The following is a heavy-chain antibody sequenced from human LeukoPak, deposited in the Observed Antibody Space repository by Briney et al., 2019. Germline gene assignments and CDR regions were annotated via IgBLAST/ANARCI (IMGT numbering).Heavy chain of an antibody. CDR1: GFTVNTNY. V-gene: IGHV3-53*01. J-gene: IGHJ6*02. CDR3: AKEIYYYGSGRFMDV. D-gene: IGHD3-10*01. CDR2: VYSGGNT. Sequence: GGSLRLSCVASGFTVNTNYMSWIRQAPGKGLAWVSVVYSGGNTYYADSVKGRFTISRDSSKNTLYLQMNSLTAEDTAVYYCAKEIYYYGSGRFMDVWGQGTTVTVSS.